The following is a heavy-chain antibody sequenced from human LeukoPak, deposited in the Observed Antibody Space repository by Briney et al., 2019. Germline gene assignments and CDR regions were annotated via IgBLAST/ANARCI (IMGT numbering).Heavy chain of an antibody. CDR3: ARDESSDY. CDR2: ISSSSSYI. J-gene: IGHJ4*02. V-gene: IGHV3-21*01. Sequence: PGGPLRLSCAVSGFTFSSYNMNWVRQAPGKGLEWVSSISSSSSYIYYADSVKGRFTISRDNAKNSLYLQMNSLRAEDTAVYYCARDESSDYWGQGTLVTVSS. CDR1: GFTFSSYN.